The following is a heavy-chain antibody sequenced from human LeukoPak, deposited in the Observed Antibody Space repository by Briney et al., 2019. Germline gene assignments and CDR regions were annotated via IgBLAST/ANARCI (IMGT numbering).Heavy chain of an antibody. CDR1: GFTFDDYA. J-gene: IGHJ6*02. D-gene: IGHD6-19*01. V-gene: IGHV3-9*01. CDR3: AKEVEVAGTSYYYYGMDV. Sequence: GGSLRLSCAASGFTFDDYAMHWVRQAPGKGLEWVSGISWNSGSIGYADSVKGRFTISRDNAKNSLYLQMNSLRAEDTALYYCAKEVEVAGTSYYYYGMDVWGQGTTVTVSS. CDR2: ISWNSGSI.